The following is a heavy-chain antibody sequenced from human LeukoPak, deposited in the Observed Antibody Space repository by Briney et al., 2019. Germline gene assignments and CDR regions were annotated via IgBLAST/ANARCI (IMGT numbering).Heavy chain of an antibody. CDR3: ARSPIVVVPAAIVWFDP. V-gene: IGHV4-59*01. CDR1: GGSISSYY. CDR2: IYYSGST. Sequence: SETLSLACTVSGGSISSYYWSWIRQPPGKGLEWIGYIYYSGSTNYNPSLKSRVTISVDTSKNQFSLKLSSVTAADTAVYYCARSPIVVVPAAIVWFDPWGQGTLVTASS. D-gene: IGHD2-2*02. J-gene: IGHJ5*02.